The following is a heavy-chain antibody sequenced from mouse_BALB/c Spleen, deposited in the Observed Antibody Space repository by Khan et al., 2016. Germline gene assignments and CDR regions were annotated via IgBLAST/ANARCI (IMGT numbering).Heavy chain of an antibody. CDR2: INTYTGEP. J-gene: IGHJ2*01. Sequence: QIQLVQSGPELKKPGETVKISCKASGYTFTNYGMNWVKQAPGKGLKWMGWINTYTGEPTYADDFKGRFAFSLETSASTAYLQINNLINEDMATYFCARMYAYYFDYGGQGTTLTVSS. CDR3: ARMYAYYFDY. V-gene: IGHV9-1*02. CDR1: GYTFTNYG. D-gene: IGHD2-14*01.